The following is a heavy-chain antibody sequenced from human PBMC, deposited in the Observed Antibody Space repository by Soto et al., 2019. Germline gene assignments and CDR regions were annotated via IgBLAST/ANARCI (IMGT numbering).Heavy chain of an antibody. CDR2: IYHSGST. D-gene: IGHD3-10*01. CDR1: GYSISSGYY. Sequence: SETLSLTCAVSGYSISSGYYWGWIRQPPGKGLEWIGSIYHSGSTYYNPSLKSRVTISVDTSKNQFSLKLSSVTAADTAVYYCARDYYYCSGRSQQKRTEETDYWGQGTLVTVSS. V-gene: IGHV4-38-2*02. J-gene: IGHJ4*02. CDR3: ARDYYYCSGRSQQKRTEETDY.